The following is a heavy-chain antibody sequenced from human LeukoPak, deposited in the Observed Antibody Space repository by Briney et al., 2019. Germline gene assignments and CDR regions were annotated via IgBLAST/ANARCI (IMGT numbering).Heavy chain of an antibody. Sequence: GSLRLSCAASGFTFSSHAMAWVRQAPGKGLEWVSSIGGRSTSTYADSVKGRFTISRDNSKNTVYLQMNNLRADDTAVYYCARDPGVVAFHYLDYWGQGTLVTVSA. CDR3: ARDPGVVAFHYLDY. D-gene: IGHD3-3*01. CDR2: IGGRSTST. J-gene: IGHJ4*02. V-gene: IGHV3-23*01. CDR1: GFTFSSHA.